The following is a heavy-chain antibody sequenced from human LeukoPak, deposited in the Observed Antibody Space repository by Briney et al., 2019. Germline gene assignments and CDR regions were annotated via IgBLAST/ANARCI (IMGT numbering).Heavy chain of an antibody. CDR1: GGSVSSGGYY. V-gene: IGHV4-31*03. J-gene: IGHJ3*01. Sequence: PSETLSLTCTVSGGSVSSGGYYWVWIRQRPGKGLEWIGYIYYTGSTSYNPSLKSRLTIAVDTSKNQFSLKLSSVTAADTAVYYCARPLNTVHDTFDVWGRGTMVTVSS. CDR2: IYYTGST. CDR3: ARPLNTVHDTFDV. D-gene: IGHD4-11*01.